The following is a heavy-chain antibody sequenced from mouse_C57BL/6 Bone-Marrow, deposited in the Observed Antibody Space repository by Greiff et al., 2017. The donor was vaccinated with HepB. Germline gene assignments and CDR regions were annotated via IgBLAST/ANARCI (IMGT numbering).Heavy chain of an antibody. V-gene: IGHV5-6*01. D-gene: IGHD2-3*01. CDR1: GFTFSSYG. CDR3: ARPLYDGYYNAMDY. CDR2: ISSGGSYT. J-gene: IGHJ4*01. Sequence: EVKLMESGGDLVKPGGSLKLSCAASGFTFSSYGMSWVRQTPDKRLEWVATISSGGSYTYYPDSVKGRFTISRDNAKNTLYLQMSSLKSEDTAMYYCARPLYDGYYNAMDYWGQGTSVTVSS.